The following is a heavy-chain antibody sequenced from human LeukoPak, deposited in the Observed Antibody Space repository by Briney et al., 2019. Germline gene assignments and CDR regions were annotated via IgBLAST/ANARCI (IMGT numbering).Heavy chain of an antibody. V-gene: IGHV4-59*01. CDR1: GGSISSYY. CDR3: ARDFYIPGYDSSGSTAYYYYGMDV. CDR2: IYYSGST. Sequence: PSETLSLTCTVSGGSISSYYWSWIRQPPGKGLEWIGYIYYSGSTNYNPSLKSRVTISVDTSKNQFSLKLSSVTAADTAVYYCARDFYIPGYDSSGSTAYYYYGMDVWGQGTTVTVSS. D-gene: IGHD3-22*01. J-gene: IGHJ6*02.